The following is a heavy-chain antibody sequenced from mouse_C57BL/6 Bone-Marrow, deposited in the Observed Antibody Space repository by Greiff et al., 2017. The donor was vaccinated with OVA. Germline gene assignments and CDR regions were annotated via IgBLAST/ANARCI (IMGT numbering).Heavy chain of an antibody. D-gene: IGHD3-2*02. CDR1: GYTFTSYG. J-gene: IGHJ2*01. Sequence: VKLQQSGAELARPGASVKLSCKASGYTFTSYGISWVKQRTGQGLEWIGEIYPRSGNTYYNEKFKGKATLTADKSSSTAYMELRSLTSEDSAVYVCASGRKLRPYYFDYWGQGTTLTVSS. V-gene: IGHV1-81*01. CDR2: IYPRSGNT. CDR3: ASGRKLRPYYFDY.